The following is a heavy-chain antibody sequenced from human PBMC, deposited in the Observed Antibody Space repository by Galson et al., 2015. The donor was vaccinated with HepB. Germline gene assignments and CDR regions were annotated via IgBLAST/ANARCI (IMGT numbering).Heavy chain of an antibody. CDR3: ASRSGGSIAARGGDY. J-gene: IGHJ4*02. CDR1: GGTFSSYA. V-gene: IGHV1-69*13. CDR2: IIPIFGTA. D-gene: IGHD6-6*01. Sequence: SVKVSCKASGGTFSSYAISWVRQAPGQGLEWMGGIIPIFGTANYAQKFQGRVTITSDESTSTAYMELSSLRSEDTAGYYCASRSGGSIAARGGDYWRQGTLVTVSS.